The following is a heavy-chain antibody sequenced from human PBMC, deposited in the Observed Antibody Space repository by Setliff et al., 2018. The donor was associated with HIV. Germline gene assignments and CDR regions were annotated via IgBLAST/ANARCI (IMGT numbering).Heavy chain of an antibody. CDR1: GYTFTSYA. CDR2: INAGNGNT. Sequence: GASVKVSCKASGYTFTSYAMHWVRQAPGQRLEWMGWINAGNGNTKYSQKFQGRVTITRDTSASTAYMELSSLRSEDTAVYYCARGMDYYDTSGYYQYYFDYWGQGTLVTVSS. D-gene: IGHD3-22*01. V-gene: IGHV1-3*01. CDR3: ARGMDYYDTSGYYQYYFDY. J-gene: IGHJ4*02.